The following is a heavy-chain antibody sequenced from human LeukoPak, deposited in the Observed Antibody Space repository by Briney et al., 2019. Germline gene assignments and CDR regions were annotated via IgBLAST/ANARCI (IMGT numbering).Heavy chain of an antibody. CDR2: IIPIFGTA. CDR1: GGTFSSYA. CDR3: ARGATVTTNKVHFDY. V-gene: IGHV1-69*06. D-gene: IGHD4-17*01. J-gene: IGHJ4*02. Sequence: ASVKVSCKASGGTFSSYAISWVRQAPGQGLEWMGGIIPIFGTANYAQKFQGRVTITADKSTSTAYMELSSLRSEDTAVYYCARGATVTTNKVHFDYWGQGTLVTVSS.